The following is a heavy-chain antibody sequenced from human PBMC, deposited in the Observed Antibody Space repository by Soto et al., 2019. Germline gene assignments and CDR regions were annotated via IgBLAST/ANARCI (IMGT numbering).Heavy chain of an antibody. V-gene: IGHV4-39*01. CDR1: GGCISSSSYY. Sequence: SETLSLTCTVSGGCISSSSYYWGWIRQPPGKGLEWIGSIYYSGSTYYNPSLKSRVTISVDTSKNQFSLKLSSVTAADTAVYYFARQAYYDFWSGYYRALWEGWLDPWGQGTLVTVSS. CDR3: ARQAYYDFWSGYYRALWEGWLDP. D-gene: IGHD3-3*01. CDR2: IYYSGST. J-gene: IGHJ5*02.